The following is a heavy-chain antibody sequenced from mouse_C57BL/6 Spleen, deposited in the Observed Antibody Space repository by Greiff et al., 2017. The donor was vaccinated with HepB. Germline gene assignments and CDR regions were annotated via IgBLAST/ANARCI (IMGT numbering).Heavy chain of an antibody. V-gene: IGHV3-6*01. D-gene: IGHD2-4*01. CDR3: ARQGFDYDDYAMDY. CDR2: ISYDGSN. J-gene: IGHJ4*01. Sequence: VQLQQSGPGLVKPSQSLSLTCSVTGYSITSGYYWNWIRQFPGNKLEWMGYISYDGSNNYNPSLKNRISITRDTSKNQFFLKLNSVTTEDTATYYCARQGFDYDDYAMDYWGQGTSVTVSS. CDR1: GYSITSGYY.